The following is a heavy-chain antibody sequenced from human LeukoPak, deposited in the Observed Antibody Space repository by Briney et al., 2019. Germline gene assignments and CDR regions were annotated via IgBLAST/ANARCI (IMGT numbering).Heavy chain of an antibody. CDR2: IRYDGNSN. CDR1: GFTFRNYG. J-gene: IGHJ4*02. D-gene: IGHD3-22*01. CDR3: AKEEVISGNHGVYFDY. V-gene: IGHV3-30*02. Sequence: PGGSLRLSCAASGFTFRNYGMHWVRQAPGKGLEWAAFIRYDGNSNYYADSVKGRFTISRDNSRSTLYLQMNSLRAEDTAVYYCAKEEVISGNHGVYFDYWGQGTLVTVSS.